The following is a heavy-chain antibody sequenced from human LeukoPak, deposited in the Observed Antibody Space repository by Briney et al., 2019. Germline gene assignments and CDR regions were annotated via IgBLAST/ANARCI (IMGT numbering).Heavy chain of an antibody. J-gene: IGHJ4*02. CDR3: ARVGAGSRYGYADY. D-gene: IGHD5-18*01. Sequence: GGSLRLSCAASGFTVSSNYMSWVRQAPGKGLEWVSVIYFGGSTYYADSVKGRFTVSRDNSKNTLYLQMDSLRAEDTAVYYCARVGAGSRYGYADYWGQGTLVTVSS. CDR2: IYFGGST. V-gene: IGHV3-53*01. CDR1: GFTVSSNY.